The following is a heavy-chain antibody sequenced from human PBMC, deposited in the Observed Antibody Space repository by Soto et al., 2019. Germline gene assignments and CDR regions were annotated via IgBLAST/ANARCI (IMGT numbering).Heavy chain of an antibody. CDR2: ISSSGSTI. CDR1: GFNFRDYY. V-gene: IGHV3-11*01. J-gene: IGHJ1*01. D-gene: IGHD2-15*01. CDR3: ARDQNVVVAATPAEYFQH. Sequence: GGSQRLSSTASGFNFRDYYMSWIRQAPGKGLEWVSYISSSGSTIYYADSVKGRFTISRDNAKNSLYLQMNSLRAEDTAVYYCARDQNVVVAATPAEYFQHWGQGTLVTVSS.